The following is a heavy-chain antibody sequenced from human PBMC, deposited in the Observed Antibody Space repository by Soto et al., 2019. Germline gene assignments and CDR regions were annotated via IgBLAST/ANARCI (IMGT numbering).Heavy chain of an antibody. CDR3: ARGIVLVITTWWFDP. D-gene: IGHD3-22*01. V-gene: IGHV4-39*01. CDR2: IYYSGST. Sequence: QLQLQESGPGLVKPSETLSLTCTVSGGSISSSSYYWGWIRQPPGKGLEWIGSIYYSGSTYSNPSLKSRVTISVDTSKNQFSLKLSSVTAADTAVYYCARGIVLVITTWWFDPWGQGTLVTVSS. J-gene: IGHJ5*02. CDR1: GGSISSSSYY.